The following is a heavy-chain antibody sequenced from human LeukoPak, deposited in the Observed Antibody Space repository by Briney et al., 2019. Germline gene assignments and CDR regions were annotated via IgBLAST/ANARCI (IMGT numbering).Heavy chain of an antibody. D-gene: IGHD2-15*01. J-gene: IGHJ3*02. CDR1: GFTFSSYD. V-gene: IGHV3-13*01. Sequence: GGSLRLSCAASGFTFSSYDMHWVRHASGKGLEWVSAIASAGDIYYSGSVKGRFIISGENAKRSLYLQMNSLRVGDTALYYCARGGRDGFDIWGQGTMVTVSS. CDR2: IASAGDI. CDR3: ARGGRDGFDI.